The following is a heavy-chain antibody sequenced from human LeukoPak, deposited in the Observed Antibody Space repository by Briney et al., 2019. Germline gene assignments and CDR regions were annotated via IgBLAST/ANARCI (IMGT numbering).Heavy chain of an antibody. CDR3: AKVVEYYYDSSGPGDY. J-gene: IGHJ4*02. V-gene: IGHV3-53*01. CDR2: IYSDNT. Sequence: GGSLRLSCTVSGFTVSSNSMSWVRQAPGKGLEWVSFIYSDNTHYSDSVKGRFTISRDNSKNTLYLQMNSLRAEDTAVYYCAKVVEYYYDSSGPGDYWGQGTLVTVSS. D-gene: IGHD3-22*01. CDR1: GFTVSSNS.